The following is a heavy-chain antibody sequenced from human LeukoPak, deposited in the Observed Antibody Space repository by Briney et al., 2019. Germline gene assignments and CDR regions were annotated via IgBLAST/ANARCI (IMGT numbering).Heavy chain of an antibody. D-gene: IGHD1-26*01. J-gene: IGHJ4*02. V-gene: IGHV3-7*01. Sequence: GGSLRLSCAASGFTLSSYWMSWVRQAPGKGLEWVANIKRDGSEKYYVDSVKGRFTISRDNAKNSLYLQMNSLRVEDTAVYYCVRDDGATKPCWGQGTLVTVSS. CDR3: VRDDGATKPC. CDR2: IKRDGSEK. CDR1: GFTLSSYW.